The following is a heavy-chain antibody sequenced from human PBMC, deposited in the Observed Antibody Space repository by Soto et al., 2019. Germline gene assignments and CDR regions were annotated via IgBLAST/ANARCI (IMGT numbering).Heavy chain of an antibody. D-gene: IGHD7-27*01. Sequence: SETLSLTCSVSGVSVTSGSYYWTWIRQTPGKGLEWIGYVHYTGSTNYNPGLQSRVTISVDTSEKYFSLKMTSVTAEDTAVYYCARDFRGLGIIRQSDYWGKGTLVTLAS. V-gene: IGHV4-61*03. CDR1: GVSVTSGSYY. J-gene: IGHJ4*02. CDR2: VHYTGST. CDR3: ARDFRGLGIIRQSDY.